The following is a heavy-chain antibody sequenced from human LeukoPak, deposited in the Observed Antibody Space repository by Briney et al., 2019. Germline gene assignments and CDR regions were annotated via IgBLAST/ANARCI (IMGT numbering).Heavy chain of an antibody. V-gene: IGHV3-23*01. CDR1: GFTFSSYD. D-gene: IGHD3-22*01. CDR3: AKDPYYDSSGYSRSGVIVLAYFDY. Sequence: GGSLRLSCAASGFTFSSYDMSWVREAPGKGLEWVSDISGSGGSTYYADSVKGRFTISRDNSKNTLYLQMNSLRAEDTAVYYCAKDPYYDSSGYSRSGVIVLAYFDYWGQGTLVTVSS. CDR2: ISGSGGST. J-gene: IGHJ4*02.